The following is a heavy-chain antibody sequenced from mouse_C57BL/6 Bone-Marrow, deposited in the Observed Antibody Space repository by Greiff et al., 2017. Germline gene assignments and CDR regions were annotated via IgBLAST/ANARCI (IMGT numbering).Heavy chain of an antibody. CDR3: AREGDYYGKDFDY. V-gene: IGHV1-69*01. Sequence: QVQLQQPGAELVMPGASVKLSCKASGYTFTSYWMHWVTQRPGQGLEWIGEIDPSDSYTNYNHKFKGKSTLTVDKSSSTAYMQLSSLTSEDSAVYYCAREGDYYGKDFDYWGQGTTLTGSS. D-gene: IGHD1-1*01. CDR2: IDPSDSYT. J-gene: IGHJ2*01. CDR1: GYTFTSYW.